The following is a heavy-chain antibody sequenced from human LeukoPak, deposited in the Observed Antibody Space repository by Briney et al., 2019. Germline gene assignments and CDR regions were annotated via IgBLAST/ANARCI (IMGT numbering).Heavy chain of an antibody. J-gene: IGHJ4*02. Sequence: GGSLRLSCAAAGFTFSSYAMNWVRQAPGKGLEWVSNVSGSGRGENTYYADSVKGRFTISRDNSKNTLILQMNSLRAEATAVYYCAKSGYNRFDYWGQGILVTVSS. CDR3: AKSGYNRFDY. CDR2: VSGSGRGENT. V-gene: IGHV3-23*01. D-gene: IGHD5-24*01. CDR1: GFTFSSYA.